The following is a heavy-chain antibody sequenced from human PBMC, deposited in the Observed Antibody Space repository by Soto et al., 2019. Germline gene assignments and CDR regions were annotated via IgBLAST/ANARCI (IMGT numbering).Heavy chain of an antibody. J-gene: IGHJ6*04. CDR3: ARARLWGHLDV. CDR2: ISSSSSTI. Sequence: PGGSLRLSCAASGFTFSSYSMNWVRQAPGKGLEWVSYISSSSSTIYYADSVKGRFSISRDNAKNSLFLRVDSLRAEDTAVYYCARARLWGHLDVWGKGTTVTVSS. D-gene: IGHD3-16*01. CDR1: GFTFSSYS. V-gene: IGHV3-48*01.